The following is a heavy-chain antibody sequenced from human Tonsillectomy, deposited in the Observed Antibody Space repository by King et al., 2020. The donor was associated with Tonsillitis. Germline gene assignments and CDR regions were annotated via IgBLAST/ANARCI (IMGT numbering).Heavy chain of an antibody. CDR1: GFTFSSYN. CDR2: MSFDGSFK. J-gene: IGHJ3*02. D-gene: IGHD7-27*01. Sequence: VQLVESGGGVVQPGRSLRLSCAASGFTFSSYNMHWVRQAAGKGLEWVAVMSFDGSFKYHADSVKGRFTISRDNSKNTLSLQMNSLRTEDTAVYYCAREGGITAERGAFDIWGQGTMVTVSS. V-gene: IGHV3-30*04. CDR3: AREGGITAERGAFDI.